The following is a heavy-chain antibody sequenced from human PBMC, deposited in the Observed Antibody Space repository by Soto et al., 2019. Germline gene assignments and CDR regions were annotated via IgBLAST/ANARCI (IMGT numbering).Heavy chain of an antibody. V-gene: IGHV4-31*03. J-gene: IGHJ4*02. Sequence: SETLSLTCTVSGGSISSCGYYWSWIRQHPGKGLEWIGYIYYSGSTYYNPSLKSRVTISVDTSKNQFSLKLSSVTAADTAVYYCARERGSSSRLDYWGQGTLVTVSS. CDR3: ARERGSSSRLDY. D-gene: IGHD6-6*01. CDR1: GGSISSCGYY. CDR2: IYYSGST.